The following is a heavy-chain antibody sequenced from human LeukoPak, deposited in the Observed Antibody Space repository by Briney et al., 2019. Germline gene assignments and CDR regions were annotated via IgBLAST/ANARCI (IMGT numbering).Heavy chain of an antibody. CDR1: GFTFSSYW. Sequence: GGSLRLSCAASGFTFSSYWMHWVRQAPGKGLVRVSRINSDGSSTSYADSVKGRFTISRDNAKNTLYLQMNSLRAEDTAVYYCARGSDYGDPVPFDYSGQGTLVTVSS. J-gene: IGHJ4*02. V-gene: IGHV3-74*01. D-gene: IGHD4-17*01. CDR3: ARGSDYGDPVPFDY. CDR2: INSDGSST.